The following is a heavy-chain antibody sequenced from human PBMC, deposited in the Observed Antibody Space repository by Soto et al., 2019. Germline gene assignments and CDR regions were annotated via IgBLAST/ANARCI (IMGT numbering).Heavy chain of an antibody. Sequence: EVQLVESGGGLVQPGGSLRLSCAASGFTFSSYDMHWVRQATGKGLEWVSAIGTAGDTYYPGSVKGRFTISRENAKNSLYLQMNSQRAGDTAVYYCARVAKLYSSGWMYYFDSWGQGTLVTVSS. CDR2: IGTAGDT. CDR1: GFTFSSYD. J-gene: IGHJ4*02. D-gene: IGHD6-19*01. V-gene: IGHV3-13*01. CDR3: ARVAKLYSSGWMYYFDS.